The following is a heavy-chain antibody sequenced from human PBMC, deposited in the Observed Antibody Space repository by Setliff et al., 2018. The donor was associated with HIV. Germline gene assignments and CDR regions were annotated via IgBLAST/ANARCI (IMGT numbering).Heavy chain of an antibody. J-gene: IGHJ4*02. CDR1: GYTFTGSY. D-gene: IGHD3-9*01. CDR2: INPNSGGT. CDR3: ATFDYNLLTGCPC. V-gene: IGHV1-2*06. Sequence: ASVKVSCKASGYTFTGSYMHWVRQAPGQGLEWMGRINPNSGGTNYAQKFQGRITMTKDTSISTAYMDLSSLSSDDTALYFCATFDYNLLTGCPCWGQGTLVTVSS.